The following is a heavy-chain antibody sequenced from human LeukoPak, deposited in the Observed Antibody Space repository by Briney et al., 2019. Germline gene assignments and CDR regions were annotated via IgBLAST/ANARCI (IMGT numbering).Heavy chain of an antibody. J-gene: IGHJ4*02. D-gene: IGHD2-2*01. V-gene: IGHV3-15*01. CDR3: TTLDCSTSTCKLNY. CDR2: RKSIYIGATN. CDR1: GFTFSNAW. Sequence: GESLRLSCAVSGFTFSNAWMSWVRQPPGKGMEWVGRRKSIYIGATNDYAAPVKRRFTFPRDDSKKTPYLQIHMLNTEATAVYYCTTLDCSTSTCKLNYWGQGTLVTVSS.